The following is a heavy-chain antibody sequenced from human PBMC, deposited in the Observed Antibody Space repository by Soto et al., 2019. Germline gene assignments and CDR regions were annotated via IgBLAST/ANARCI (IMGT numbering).Heavy chain of an antibody. Sequence: QVQLVQSGAEVRKPGSSVKVSCKASGGTFSTSARNWVRQAPGQGLEWMGSIIPVFGTATYAQSVQARLTITADASTTTGYMELSSLRSADTAVYSCATQLTGELDSWGQGTLLIVSS. CDR1: GGTFSTSA. V-gene: IGHV1-69*15. CDR3: ATQLTGELDS. J-gene: IGHJ4*02. CDR2: IIPVFGTA. D-gene: IGHD7-27*01.